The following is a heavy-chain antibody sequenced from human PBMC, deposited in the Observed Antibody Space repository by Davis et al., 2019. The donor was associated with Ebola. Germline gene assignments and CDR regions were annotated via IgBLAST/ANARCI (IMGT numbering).Heavy chain of an antibody. Sequence: ASVKVSCKASGYIFNNYYINWVRQAPGQGLEWMGIINPTGGRTTYSQKFRGRLTMTRDTSTSTVYMELTSLRSEDTAVYYCARELRPSVGLLRSPQGYWGQGTLVTVSS. V-gene: IGHV1-46*02. J-gene: IGHJ4*02. CDR2: INPTGGRT. CDR3: ARELRPSVGLLRSPQGY. CDR1: GYIFNNYY. D-gene: IGHD1-26*01.